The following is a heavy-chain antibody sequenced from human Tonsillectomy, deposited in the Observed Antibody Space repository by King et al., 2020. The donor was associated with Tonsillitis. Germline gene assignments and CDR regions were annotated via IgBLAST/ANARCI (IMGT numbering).Heavy chain of an antibody. D-gene: IGHD3-10*01. CDR1: GFTFSSYA. CDR3: GNEGIYVAGSYGGY. Sequence: VQLVESGGGLEQPGGSLRLSCAASGFTFSSYAMSWVRQAPGKGLEWVSAISGSGGSTYYTDSVKGRSTISRDNSKNTLYLQMNSLRAEDTAVYYCGNEGIYVAGSYGGYWGQGTLVTVSS. V-gene: IGHV3-23*04. J-gene: IGHJ4*02. CDR2: ISGSGGST.